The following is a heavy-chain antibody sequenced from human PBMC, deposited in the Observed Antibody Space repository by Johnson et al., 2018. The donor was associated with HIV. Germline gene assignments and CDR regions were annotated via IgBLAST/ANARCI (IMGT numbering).Heavy chain of an antibody. CDR1: VFTFSSHY. V-gene: IGHV3-64*01. D-gene: IGHD1-26*01. CDR2: ISSNGGST. Sequence: VQLVESGGGVVQPGRSLRVSCGASVFTFSSHYMHWVRQAPGKGLEHVSAISSNGGSTYYANSVKGRFTIPRDNSKNTLYLQMNSLRAEDTALYYCAKDRAISGSYLMDAFDIWGQGTMVTVSS. J-gene: IGHJ3*02. CDR3: AKDRAISGSYLMDAFDI.